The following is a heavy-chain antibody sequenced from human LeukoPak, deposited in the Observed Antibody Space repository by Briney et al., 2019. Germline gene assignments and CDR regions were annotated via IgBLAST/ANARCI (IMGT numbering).Heavy chain of an antibody. CDR1: GFTFSTHG. J-gene: IGHJ4*02. V-gene: IGHV3-30*02. CDR2: IRYDGINK. D-gene: IGHD5-18*01. CDR3: AKYSYGFRYFDY. Sequence: GGSLRLSCAASGFTFSTHGMHWVRQAPGKGLEWVAFIRYDGINKYYADSVKGRFTISRDNSKNTLYLQMNSLRAEDTAVYYCAKYSYGFRYFDYWGQGTLVTVSS.